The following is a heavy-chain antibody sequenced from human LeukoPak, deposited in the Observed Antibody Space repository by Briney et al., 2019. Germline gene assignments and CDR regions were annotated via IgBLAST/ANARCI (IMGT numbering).Heavy chain of an antibody. CDR1: GFTFSSYA. Sequence: PGGSLRLSCAASGFTFSSYAMSWVRQAPGKGLEWVSAISGSGGSTYYADSVKGRFTISRDNSKNTLYLQMNSLRAEDTAVYYCAKDQGRYCSSTSCYRYFDYWGQGTLVTVSS. CDR3: AKDQGRYCSSTSCYRYFDY. J-gene: IGHJ4*02. D-gene: IGHD2-2*01. CDR2: ISGSGGST. V-gene: IGHV3-23*01.